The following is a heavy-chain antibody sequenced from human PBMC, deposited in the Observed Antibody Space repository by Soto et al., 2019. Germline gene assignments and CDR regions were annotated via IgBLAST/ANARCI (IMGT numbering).Heavy chain of an antibody. V-gene: IGHV1-18*01. CDR2: ISAYNGNT. CDR1: GYTFTSYG. D-gene: IGHD3-22*01. J-gene: IGHJ4*02. Sequence: ASVKVSCKASGYTFTSYGISWVRQAPGQGLEWMGWISAYNGNTNYAQKLQGRVTMTTDTSTSTAYMELRSLRSDDTAVYYCARAIQHYYDSSGCFYFDYWGQGTLVTVSS. CDR3: ARAIQHYYDSSGCFYFDY.